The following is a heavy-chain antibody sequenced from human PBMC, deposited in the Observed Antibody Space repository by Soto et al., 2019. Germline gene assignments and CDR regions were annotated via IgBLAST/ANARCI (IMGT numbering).Heavy chain of an antibody. V-gene: IGHV3-73*01. Sequence: QAGGSLRLSCAASGFTFSGSAMHWVRQASGKGLEWVGRIRSKANSYATAYAASVKGRFTISRDDSKNTAYLQMNSLKTEDTAVYYCTRKPEYSSSSPYYYYYGMDVWGQGTTVTVSS. J-gene: IGHJ6*02. CDR2: IRSKANSYAT. CDR1: GFTFSGSA. CDR3: TRKPEYSSSSPYYYYYGMDV. D-gene: IGHD6-6*01.